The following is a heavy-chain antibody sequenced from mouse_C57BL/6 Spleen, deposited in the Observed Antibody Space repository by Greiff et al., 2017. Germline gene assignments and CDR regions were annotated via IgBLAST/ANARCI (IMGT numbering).Heavy chain of an antibody. CDR2: IDPSDSYT. D-gene: IGHD2-2*01. CDR3: ARAKGYGYGYAMDY. V-gene: IGHV1-69*01. Sequence: QVQLKQPGAELVMPGASVKLSCKASGYTFTSYWMHWVKQRPGQGLEWIGEIDPSDSYTNYNQKFKGKSTLTVDKSSSTAYMQLSSLTSEDSAVYYCARAKGYGYGYAMDYWGQGTSVTVSS. J-gene: IGHJ4*01. CDR1: GYTFTSYW.